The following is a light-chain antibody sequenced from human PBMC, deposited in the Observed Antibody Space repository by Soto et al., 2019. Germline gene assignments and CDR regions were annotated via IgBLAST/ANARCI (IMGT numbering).Light chain of an antibody. CDR3: QQSYNIQALT. J-gene: IGKJ4*01. CDR1: QNIRNY. CDR2: GAA. Sequence: DIQMTQSPSSLSASVGDRVAITCRASQNIRNYLNWYQQKPGKAPKVLIYGAASLQSGVPSRFSGSGSGTYFTLTINSLQPEDYATYYCQQSYNIQALTFGGGTKVEIK. V-gene: IGKV1-39*01.